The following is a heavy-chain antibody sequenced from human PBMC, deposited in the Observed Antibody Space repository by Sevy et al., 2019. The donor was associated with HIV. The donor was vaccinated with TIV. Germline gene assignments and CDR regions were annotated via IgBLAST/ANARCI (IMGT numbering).Heavy chain of an antibody. D-gene: IGHD3-22*01. CDR3: ARGFYYYDSSGYYWP. J-gene: IGHJ5*02. CDR1: GYTFTGYY. V-gene: IGHV1-2*02. CDR2: INPNSGGT. Sequence: ASVKVSCKASGYTFTGYYMHWVRQAPGQGLEWMGWINPNSGGTNYAQKFQGRVTMTRDRYISTAYMERSRLGSDDTAVYYGARGFYYYDSSGYYWPWGQGTLVTVSS.